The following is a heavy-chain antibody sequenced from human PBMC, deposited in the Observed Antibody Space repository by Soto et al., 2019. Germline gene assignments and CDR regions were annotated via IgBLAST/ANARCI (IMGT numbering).Heavy chain of an antibody. CDR2: MYWKDGNT. D-gene: IGHD3-10*01. J-gene: IGHJ4*02. CDR3: VRSGDYRSGSYWYFFDY. CDR1: GFTIGNYG. Sequence: PGGSLRLSCAASGFTIGNYGMSWVRQVPGKGLEWVSGMYWKDGNTHYADSVKGRFTISRDNAKNSLFLQLNSLRAEDTALYFCVRSGDYRSGSYWYFFDYWGQGALVTVSS. V-gene: IGHV3-20*04.